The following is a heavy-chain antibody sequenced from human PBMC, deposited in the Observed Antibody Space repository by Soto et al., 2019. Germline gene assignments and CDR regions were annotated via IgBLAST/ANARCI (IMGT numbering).Heavy chain of an antibody. Sequence: GGSLGLSCAASGFTFSSYGMHWVRQAPGKGLEWVAVIWYDGSNKYYADSVKGRFTISRDNSKNTLYLQMNSLRAEDTAVYYCARENSADSAMVGYYFDYWGQGTLVTVSS. CDR2: IWYDGSNK. V-gene: IGHV3-33*01. J-gene: IGHJ4*02. D-gene: IGHD5-18*01. CDR1: GFTFSSYG. CDR3: ARENSADSAMVGYYFDY.